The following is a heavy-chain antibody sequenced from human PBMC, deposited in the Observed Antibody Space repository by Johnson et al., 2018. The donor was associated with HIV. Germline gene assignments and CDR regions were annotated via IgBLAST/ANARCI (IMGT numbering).Heavy chain of an antibody. CDR3: VRGIVVVVAAGRSDAFDI. CDR1: GFTFDDYG. CDR2: INWTGGSK. Sequence: VQLVESGGGVVRPGGSLRLSCAASGFTFDDYGMSWVRQAPGKGLEWVSGINWTGGSKDYADSVRGLFTISRDNAKNSLYPQMNSLRAEDTALYYCVRGIVVVVAAGRSDAFDIWGQGTMVTVSS. D-gene: IGHD2-15*01. J-gene: IGHJ3*02. V-gene: IGHV3-20*04.